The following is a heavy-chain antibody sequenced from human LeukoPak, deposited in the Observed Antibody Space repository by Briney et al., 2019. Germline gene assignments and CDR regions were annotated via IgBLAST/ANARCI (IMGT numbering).Heavy chain of an antibody. D-gene: IGHD7-27*01. J-gene: IGHJ4*02. Sequence: SETLSLTCTVSGGSISSSSYYWGWIRQPPGKGLEWIGSIYYSGSTYYNPSLKSRVTISVDTSKNQFSLKLTSVTAADTAVYYCARHRANWGFRARYYFDYWGQGTLVTVSS. CDR1: GGSISSSSYY. CDR2: IYYSGST. CDR3: ARHRANWGFRARYYFDY. V-gene: IGHV4-39*01.